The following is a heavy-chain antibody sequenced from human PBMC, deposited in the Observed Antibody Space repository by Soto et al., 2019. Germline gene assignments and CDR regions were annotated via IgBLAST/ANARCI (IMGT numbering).Heavy chain of an antibody. Sequence: ASVKVSCKASGGTFSSYAISWVRQAPGQGLEWMGGIIPIFGTANYAQKFQGRVTITADESTSTAYMELSSLRSEDTAVYYCARSYCSGGSCHVGYGMDVWGQGTTVTVSS. J-gene: IGHJ6*02. CDR3: ARSYCSGGSCHVGYGMDV. CDR2: IIPIFGTA. CDR1: GGTFSSYA. D-gene: IGHD2-15*01. V-gene: IGHV1-69*13.